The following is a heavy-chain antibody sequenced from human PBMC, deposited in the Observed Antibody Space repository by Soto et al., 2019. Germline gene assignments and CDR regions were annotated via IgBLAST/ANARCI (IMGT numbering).Heavy chain of an antibody. CDR2: ISYDGNHK. Sequence: GGSLRLSCAASGFTLSSYIMHWVRQAPGKGLEWVAIISYDGNHKYYADSVKGRFTISRDNSKNTLFLQMNSLRAEDTAVYFCAREASSNCESPDMDVWGQVPKVTVS. D-gene: IGHD4-4*01. CDR3: AREASSNCESPDMDV. V-gene: IGHV3-30-3*01. CDR1: GFTLSSYI. J-gene: IGHJ6*02.